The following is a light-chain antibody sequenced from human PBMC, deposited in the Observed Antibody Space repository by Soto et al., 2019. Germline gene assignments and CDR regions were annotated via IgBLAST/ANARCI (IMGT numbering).Light chain of an antibody. CDR3: QQYYSGPLT. J-gene: IGKJ4*01. Sequence: DIVMTQSPDSLAVSLGERATINCKSSQSVLYSSNNKNYLAWYQQKPGQPPKLLIYWASTRESGVPDRFSGSGSGTDFTLTISSLQAEDVAVYSCQQYYSGPLTFGGGTKVDIK. CDR2: WAS. V-gene: IGKV4-1*01. CDR1: QSVLYSSNNKNY.